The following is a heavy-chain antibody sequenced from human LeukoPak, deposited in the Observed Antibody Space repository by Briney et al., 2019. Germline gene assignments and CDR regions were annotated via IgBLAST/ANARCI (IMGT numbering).Heavy chain of an antibody. CDR3: ARGTYGSGNRDAFDI. Sequence: SETLSLTCTVSGESIKSFYWSWIRQPPGKGLEWIGSIYHSGSTYYNPSLKSRVTISVDTSKNQFSLKLSSVTAADTAVYYCARGTYGSGNRDAFDIWGQGTMVTVSS. CDR1: GESIKSFY. J-gene: IGHJ3*02. CDR2: IYHSGST. D-gene: IGHD3-10*01. V-gene: IGHV4-38-2*02.